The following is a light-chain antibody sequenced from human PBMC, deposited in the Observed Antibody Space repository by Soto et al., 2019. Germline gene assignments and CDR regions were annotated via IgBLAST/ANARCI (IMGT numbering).Light chain of an antibody. CDR2: GAS. J-gene: IGKJ1*01. CDR1: QSVSSSY. CDR3: QQYGSSPPT. V-gene: IGKV3-20*01. Sequence: EIVLTQSPGTLSLSRGERATLSCRASQSVSSSYLAWYQQKPGQAPRLLIYGASSRATGIPDRFSGSGSGTEFTLTINSLQSEDFAVYYCQQYGSSPPTFGQGTKVDIK.